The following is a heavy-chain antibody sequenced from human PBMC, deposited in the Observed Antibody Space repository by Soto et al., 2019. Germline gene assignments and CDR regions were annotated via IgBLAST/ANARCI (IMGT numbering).Heavy chain of an antibody. CDR3: ARDSRIAVAGARRYLDY. J-gene: IGHJ4*02. D-gene: IGHD6-19*01. CDR2: IKQYGSEK. V-gene: IGHV3-7*01. Sequence: EVQLVESGGGLVQPGGSLRLSCAASGFTFSSYWMSWVRQAPGKGLEWVANIKQYGSEKYYVDSVKGRFTISRDNAKNSLYLQMNSLRAEDTAVYYCARDSRIAVAGARRYLDYWGQGTLVTVSS. CDR1: GFTFSSYW.